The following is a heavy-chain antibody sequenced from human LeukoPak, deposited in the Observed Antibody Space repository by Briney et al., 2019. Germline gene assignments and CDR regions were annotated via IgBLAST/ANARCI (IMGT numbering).Heavy chain of an antibody. CDR1: GGSISSGGYY. V-gene: IGHV4-31*03. Sequence: PSETLSLTCTVSGGSISSGGYYWSWIRQLPGRGLEWIGYIYNSESTNYNPSLKSRVTISVDTSKNQFSLKLSSVTAADTAVYYCARGLDPVAGIYFDYWGQGTLVTVSS. D-gene: IGHD6-19*01. J-gene: IGHJ4*02. CDR2: IYNSEST. CDR3: ARGLDPVAGIYFDY.